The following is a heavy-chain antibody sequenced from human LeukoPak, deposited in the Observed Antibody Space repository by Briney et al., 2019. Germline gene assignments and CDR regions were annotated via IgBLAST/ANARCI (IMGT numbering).Heavy chain of an antibody. J-gene: IGHJ4*02. D-gene: IGHD3-9*01. CDR3: ARERPSYYDILTGYYPRSLPYYFDY. V-gene: IGHV4-34*01. CDR2: INHSGST. Sequence: SETQSLTCAVYGGSFSGYYWSWIRQPPGKGLEWIGEINHSGSTNYNPSLKSRVTISVDTSKNQFSLKLSSATAADTAVYYCARERPSYYDILTGYYPRSLPYYFDYWGQGTLVTVSS. CDR1: GGSFSGYY.